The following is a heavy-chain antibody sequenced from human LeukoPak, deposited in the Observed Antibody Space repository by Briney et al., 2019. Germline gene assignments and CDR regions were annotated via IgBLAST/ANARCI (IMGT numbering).Heavy chain of an antibody. CDR2: ISSSSSTV. J-gene: IGHJ6*03. Sequence: PGGSLRLSCAASGFSFSTYSMTWVRQAPGKGPEWVSYISSSSSTVYYSNSVKGRFTVSRDNAKNSLYLQMNSLRVEDTAVYYCATRNYDFSHDYYYMDVWGRGTTVTVSS. CDR3: ATRNYDFSHDYYYMDV. D-gene: IGHD3-3*01. V-gene: IGHV3-48*01. CDR1: GFSFSTYS.